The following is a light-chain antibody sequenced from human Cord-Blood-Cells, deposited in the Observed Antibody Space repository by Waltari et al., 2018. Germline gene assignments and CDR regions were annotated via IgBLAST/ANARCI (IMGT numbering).Light chain of an antibody. J-gene: IGLJ2*01. CDR3: CSYAGSSTFVV. CDR1: SSDDGSYNL. V-gene: IGLV2-23*03. CDR2: EGS. Sequence: QSALTQPASVSGSPGQSITISCNGTSSDDGSYNLFSWYQQHPGKAPKLMIYEGSKRPSGVSNRFSGSKSGNTASLTIAGLQAEDEADYYCCSYAGSSTFVVFGGGTKLTVI.